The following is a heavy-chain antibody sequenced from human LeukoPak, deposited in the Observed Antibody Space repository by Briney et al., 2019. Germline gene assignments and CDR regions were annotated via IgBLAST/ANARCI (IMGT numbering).Heavy chain of an antibody. V-gene: IGHV1-2*02. D-gene: IGHD3-3*01. J-gene: IGHJ4*02. CDR1: GYTFTGYF. CDR2: INPNSGGT. CDR3: ARSGVDYDFWSGLPRGTFDY. Sequence: ASVKVSCKAPGYTFTGYFMHWVRQAPGQGLEWMGWINPNSGGTNYAQKFQGRVTMTRDTSISTAYMELSRLRSDDTAVYYCARSGVDYDFWSGLPRGTFDYWGQGTLVTVSS.